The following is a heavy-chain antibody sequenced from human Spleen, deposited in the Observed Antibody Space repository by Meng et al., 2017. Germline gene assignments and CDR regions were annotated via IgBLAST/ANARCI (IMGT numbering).Heavy chain of an antibody. Sequence: GESLKISCAASGFTFSSYWMHWVRQAPGKGLVWVSRINSDGSSTSYADSVKGRFTISRDNSKNTLYLQMNSLRPEDTAVYYCARERGRDGYNYGAFDIWGQGTMVTVSS. D-gene: IGHD5-24*01. J-gene: IGHJ3*02. CDR2: INSDGSST. CDR1: GFTFSSYW. CDR3: ARERGRDGYNYGAFDI. V-gene: IGHV3-74*01.